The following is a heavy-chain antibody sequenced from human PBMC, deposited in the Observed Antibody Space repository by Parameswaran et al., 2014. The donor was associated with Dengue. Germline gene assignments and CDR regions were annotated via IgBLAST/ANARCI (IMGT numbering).Heavy chain of an antibody. V-gene: IGHV4-59*01. Sequence: RWIRQPQEGTGVDWVYLLHGSTNYNPSLKSRVTISVDTSKNQFSLKLSSVTAADTAVYYCASVSRSVYCSGGSCYSPDYYGMDVWGQGTTVTVSS. J-gene: IGHJ6*02. CDR3: ASVSRSVYCSGGSCYSPDYYGMDV. CDR2: LLHGST. D-gene: IGHD2-15*01.